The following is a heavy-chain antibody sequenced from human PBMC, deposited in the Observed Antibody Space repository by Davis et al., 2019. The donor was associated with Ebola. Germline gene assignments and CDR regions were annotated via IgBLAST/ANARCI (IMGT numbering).Heavy chain of an antibody. Sequence: ASVKVSCKTSGYTFSAYYINWVRQAPRQGLEWMGWINPNNGVTKYGQKFQGRITMTRGTSISTAYMELSRLRSDDTAIYYCARIGSEFFTNWYIDYWGQGTLVTVSS. V-gene: IGHV1-2*02. CDR3: ARIGSEFFTNWYIDY. CDR1: GYTFSAYY. J-gene: IGHJ4*02. CDR2: INPNNGVT. D-gene: IGHD1/OR15-1a*01.